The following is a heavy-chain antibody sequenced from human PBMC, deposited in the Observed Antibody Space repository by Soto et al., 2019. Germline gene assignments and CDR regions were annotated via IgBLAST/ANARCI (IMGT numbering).Heavy chain of an antibody. D-gene: IGHD3-10*01. V-gene: IGHV3-53*01. CDR2: IYRSGAT. CDR1: GFTVTSNY. CDR3: ARDSGMIRGSYGVDV. J-gene: IGHJ6*02. Sequence: GGSLILSCSASGFTVTSNYMTWVRQAPGKGLEWVSVIYRSGATYYPDSVRGRFTASRDYSHNTLYLQMDSLRVEDTAVYYCARDSGMIRGSYGVDVWGPGTTVTVSS.